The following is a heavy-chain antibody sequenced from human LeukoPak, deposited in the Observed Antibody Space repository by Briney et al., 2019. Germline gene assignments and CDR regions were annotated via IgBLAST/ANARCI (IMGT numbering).Heavy chain of an antibody. CDR1: GGSFSGYY. J-gene: IGHJ3*02. V-gene: IGHV4-34*01. Sequence: SETLSLTCAVYGGSFSGYYWSWIRQPPGKGLEWIGEINHSGSTNYNPSLKSRVTISVDTSKNQFSLKLSSVTAADTAVYYCARAYAPDAFDIWGQATMVTVSS. CDR3: ARAYAPDAFDI. CDR2: INHSGST.